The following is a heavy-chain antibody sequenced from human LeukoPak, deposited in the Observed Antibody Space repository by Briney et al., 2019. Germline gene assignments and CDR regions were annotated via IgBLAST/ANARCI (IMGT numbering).Heavy chain of an antibody. J-gene: IGHJ4*02. Sequence: PAGSLRLSCAASGFTFSRYWMSWVRQAPGKGLEWVANIKEDGSVKYYVESVKGRFTISRDNAKNSLYLQMNSLRAEDTAVYYCAASITMFDYWGQGTLVTVSS. V-gene: IGHV3-7*02. CDR1: GFTFSRYW. CDR3: AASITMFDY. CDR2: IKEDGSVK. D-gene: IGHD3-10*01.